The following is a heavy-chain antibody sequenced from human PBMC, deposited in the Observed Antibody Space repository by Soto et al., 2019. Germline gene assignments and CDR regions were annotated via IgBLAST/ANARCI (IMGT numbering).Heavy chain of an antibody. CDR1: GFTFSNYA. V-gene: IGHV3-23*01. D-gene: IGHD2-15*01. Sequence: EVQLLESGGGLVQPGGSLRLSCAASGFTFSNYAMNWVRQAPGKGLAWVSAISDSSGRTYYADSVKGRFTVSRDNSKNTLYQQMNSRRAEDTAVYYCAKAQYCSGGSCYGWGDAFDIWGQGTMVTVSS. J-gene: IGHJ3*02. CDR3: AKAQYCSGGSCYGWGDAFDI. CDR2: ISDSSGRT.